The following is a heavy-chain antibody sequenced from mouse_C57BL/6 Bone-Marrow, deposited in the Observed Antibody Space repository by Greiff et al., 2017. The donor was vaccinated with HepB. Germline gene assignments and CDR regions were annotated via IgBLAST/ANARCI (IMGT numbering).Heavy chain of an antibody. D-gene: IGHD2-3*01. J-gene: IGHJ1*03. V-gene: IGHV1-64*01. Sequence: QVQLQQPGAELVKPGASVKLSCKASGYTFTSYWMHWVKQRPGQGLEWIGMIHPNSGSTNYNEKFKSKATLTEDKSSSTAYMQLSSLTSEDSAVYYCAFYDGYFGDFDVWGTGTTVTVSS. CDR3: AFYDGYFGDFDV. CDR1: GYTFTSYW. CDR2: IHPNSGST.